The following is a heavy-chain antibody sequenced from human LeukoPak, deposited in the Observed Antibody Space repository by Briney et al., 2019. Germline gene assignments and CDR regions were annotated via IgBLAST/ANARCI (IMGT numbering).Heavy chain of an antibody. J-gene: IGHJ4*02. CDR2: ILHNGDST. Sequence: GGSLRLSCAASGFTCSTYVMSWVRQAPGKGLEWLSLILHNGDSTYYADSVKGRFSISRDNSKNTLYLQMNSLRAEDTAVYYCARGWYPFDYWGQGTLVTVSS. D-gene: IGHD6-13*01. CDR3: ARGWYPFDY. V-gene: IGHV3-23*01. CDR1: GFTCSTYV.